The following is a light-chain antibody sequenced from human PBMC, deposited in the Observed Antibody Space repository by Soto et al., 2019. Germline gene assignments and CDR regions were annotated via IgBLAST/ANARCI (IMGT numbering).Light chain of an antibody. CDR1: QDIGKF. J-gene: IGKJ4*01. Sequence: IQMTQSPSSLSASVGDRVTFICRASQDIGKFLTWFQQKPGKAPKSLIYAANILQSGAPSRFSGSGSGTDFTLTISSLQPEDFATYYCQQYNSFPLTFGGGTRVEIK. V-gene: IGKV1-16*01. CDR2: AAN. CDR3: QQYNSFPLT.